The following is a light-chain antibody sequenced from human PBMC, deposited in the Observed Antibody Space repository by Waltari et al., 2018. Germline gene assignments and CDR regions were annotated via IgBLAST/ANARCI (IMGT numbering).Light chain of an antibody. Sequence: AIQMTQSPSSLSASVGDRVTITCRASQGIRNDLGWYQQKQGKAPKLLIYAASSLQSGAPSRFSGTGSGTDFTLTISSLQPEDFATYYCLQDYIYPWTFGQGTKVEIK. CDR1: QGIRND. CDR3: LQDYIYPWT. CDR2: AAS. J-gene: IGKJ1*01. V-gene: IGKV1-6*01.